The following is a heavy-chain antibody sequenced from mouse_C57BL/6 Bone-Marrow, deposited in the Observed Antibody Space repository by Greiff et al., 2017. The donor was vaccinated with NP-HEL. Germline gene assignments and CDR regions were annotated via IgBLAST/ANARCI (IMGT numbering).Heavy chain of an antibody. D-gene: IGHD1-3*01. CDR1: GYTFTDYE. V-gene: IGHV1-15*01. J-gene: IGHJ1*03. Sequence: QVQLQQSGAELVRPGASVTLSCKASGYTFTDYEMHWVKQTPVHGLEWIGAIDPETGGTAYNQKFKGKAILTADKSSSTAYMELRSLTSEDSAVYYCTRWGKGGYFDVWGTGTTVTVSS. CDR2: IDPETGGT. CDR3: TRWGKGGYFDV.